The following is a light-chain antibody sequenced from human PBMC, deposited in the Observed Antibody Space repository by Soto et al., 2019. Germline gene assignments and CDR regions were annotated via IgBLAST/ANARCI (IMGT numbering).Light chain of an antibody. CDR3: QQFNSYPLP. J-gene: IGKJ4*01. CDR1: QGISSA. V-gene: IGKV1-13*02. Sequence: AVQLTQSPSSLSASVGDRVTITCRASQGISSALAWYQQKPGKAPKLLIYDASSLESGVTSRFSGSGSGTDFTLTISSRQPEDFATYYCQQFNSYPLPFGGGTKVEIQ. CDR2: DAS.